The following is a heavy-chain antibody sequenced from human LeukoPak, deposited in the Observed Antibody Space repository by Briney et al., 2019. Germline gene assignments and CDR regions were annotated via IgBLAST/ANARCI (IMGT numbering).Heavy chain of an antibody. CDR1: GYTFIGHY. CDR3: ASLYFHFWSGDAVFDY. Sequence: ASVKVSCKASGYTFIGHYLHWVRQAPGQGLEWMGWMNPLNDDTQYTRKFQGRVSMTRDTSISTAYMELTSLRSDDTAVYYCASLYFHFWSGDAVFDYWGQGTVVTVSS. V-gene: IGHV1-2*02. J-gene: IGHJ4*02. D-gene: IGHD3-3*01. CDR2: MNPLNDDT.